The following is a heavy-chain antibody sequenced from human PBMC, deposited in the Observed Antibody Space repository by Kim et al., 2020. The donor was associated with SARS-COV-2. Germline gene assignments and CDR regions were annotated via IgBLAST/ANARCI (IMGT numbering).Heavy chain of an antibody. Sequence: SETLSLTCTVSGGSISSYYWSWIRQPPGKGLEWIGYIYYSGSTNYNPSLKSRVTISVDTSKNQFSLKLSSVTAADTAVYYCARGAEGYSSTWYFDVWGRGTLVTVSS. V-gene: IGHV4-59*13. CDR2: IYYSGST. J-gene: IGHJ2*01. CDR1: GGSISSYY. D-gene: IGHD6-19*01. CDR3: ARGAEGYSSTWYFDV.